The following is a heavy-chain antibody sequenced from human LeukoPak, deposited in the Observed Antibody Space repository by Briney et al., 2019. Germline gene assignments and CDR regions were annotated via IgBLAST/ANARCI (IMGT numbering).Heavy chain of an antibody. CDR2: INAGNGNT. V-gene: IGHV1-3*01. CDR1: GYTFTSYA. J-gene: IGHJ6*02. D-gene: IGHD4-17*01. Sequence: GASVKVSCKASGYTFTSYAMHWVRQAPGQRLEWMGWINAGNGNTKYSQKFQGRVTITRDTSASTAYMELSSLRSEDTAVYYCAGTTVTTYYYYGMDVWGQGTTVTVSS. CDR3: AGTTVTTYYYYGMDV.